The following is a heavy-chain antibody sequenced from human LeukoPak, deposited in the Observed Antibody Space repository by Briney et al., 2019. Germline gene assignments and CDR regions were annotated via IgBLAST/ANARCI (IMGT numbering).Heavy chain of an antibody. Sequence: SETLSLTCTVSGGSISSGGYYWSWIRQPPGKGLEWIGYIYHSGSTYYNPSLKSRVTISVDTSKNQFSLKLSSVTAADTAVYYCAGVNYYGSGSYQYWGQGTLVTVSS. J-gene: IGHJ4*02. D-gene: IGHD3-10*01. CDR3: AGVNYYGSGSYQY. V-gene: IGHV4-30-2*01. CDR1: GGSISSGGYY. CDR2: IYHSGST.